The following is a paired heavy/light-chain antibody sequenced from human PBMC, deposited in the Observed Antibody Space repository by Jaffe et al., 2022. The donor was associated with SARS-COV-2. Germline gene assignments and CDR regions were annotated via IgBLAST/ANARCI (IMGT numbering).Heavy chain of an antibody. J-gene: IGHJ4*02. Sequence: EVQLLESGGGLVQPGGSLRLSCAASGFTFTSYDMGWVRQAPGKGLEWVSAISNSGDRAYYADSVKGRFTMSRDNSKNTLYLQMNSLRAEDTAVYYCAKDSRRSSGWYYFDYWGQGTLVTVSS. CDR1: GFTFTSYD. CDR2: ISNSGDRA. D-gene: IGHD6-19*01. CDR3: AKDSRRSSGWYYFDY. V-gene: IGHV3-23*01.
Light chain of an antibody. J-gene: IGKJ5*01. CDR1: QSISSY. CDR3: QQSYSSPPIT. CDR2: AAS. V-gene: IGKV1-39*01. Sequence: DIQMTQSPSSLSASVGDRVTITCRASQSISSYLNWYQQKAGKAPNLLIYAASSLQSGVPTRFSGSGSGTDFTLSISSLQPEDIATYYCQQSYSSPPITFGQGTRLEIK.